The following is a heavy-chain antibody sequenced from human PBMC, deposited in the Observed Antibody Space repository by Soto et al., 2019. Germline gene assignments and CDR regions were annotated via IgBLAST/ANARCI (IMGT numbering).Heavy chain of an antibody. D-gene: IGHD2-2*01. CDR1: EHTFTNYG. Sequence: QVQLVQSGAEVKKPGASVRVSCKASEHTFTNYGINWVRLAPGQGLEWMGGINTYSGNTIYAQKFQDRLTITTDTSTHTASTQLTSLTPDDTAVFCCASGQGSLIPYCVDSWGQGNLVTVPS. CDR3: ASGQGSLIPYCVDS. J-gene: IGHJ4*02. CDR2: INTYSGNT. V-gene: IGHV1-18*04.